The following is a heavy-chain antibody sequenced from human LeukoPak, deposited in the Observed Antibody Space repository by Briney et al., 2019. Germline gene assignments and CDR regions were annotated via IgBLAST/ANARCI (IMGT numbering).Heavy chain of an antibody. V-gene: IGHV4-34*01. J-gene: IGHJ4*02. D-gene: IGHD3-22*01. CDR3: ARDNYYYDSSGYYLFDY. CDR2: ISHSGST. Sequence: SETLSLTCAVYGGSFSGYYWSWIRQPPGKGLEWIGEISHSGSTNYNPSLKSRVTISVDTSKNQFSLKLSSVTAADTAVYYCARDNYYYDSSGYYLFDYWGQGTLVTVSS. CDR1: GGSFSGYY.